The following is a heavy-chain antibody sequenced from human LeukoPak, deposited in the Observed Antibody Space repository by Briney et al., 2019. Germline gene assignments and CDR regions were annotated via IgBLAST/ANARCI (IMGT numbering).Heavy chain of an antibody. CDR2: TYYRSKWYN. Sequence: SQTLSLTCAISGDSVSSNSAAWNWIRQSPSRGLEWLGRTYYRSKWYNDYAVSVKSRITINPDTSKNQFSLQLNSVTPEDTAVYYCARVVVGQQLGSYNWFDPWGQGTLVTVSS. D-gene: IGHD6-13*01. V-gene: IGHV6-1*01. J-gene: IGHJ5*02. CDR3: ARVVVGQQLGSYNWFDP. CDR1: GDSVSSNSAA.